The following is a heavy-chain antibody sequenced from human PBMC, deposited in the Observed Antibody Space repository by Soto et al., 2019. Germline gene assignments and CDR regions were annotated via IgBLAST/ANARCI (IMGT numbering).Heavy chain of an antibody. J-gene: IGHJ6*02. CDR3: ARVSSSIVVVPDYGMDV. CDR2: ISGKNGNT. V-gene: IGHV1-18*04. D-gene: IGHD2-15*01. CDR1: GYTFISHG. Sequence: QVQLVQSGVEVKKPGASVKVSCKASGYTFISHGISWVRQAAGQGLEWMGWISGKNGNTNYAQKLPGRVTLTTDTSTSTAYMELRSLGSDDTAVYYCARVSSSIVVVPDYGMDVWGQGTTVTVSS.